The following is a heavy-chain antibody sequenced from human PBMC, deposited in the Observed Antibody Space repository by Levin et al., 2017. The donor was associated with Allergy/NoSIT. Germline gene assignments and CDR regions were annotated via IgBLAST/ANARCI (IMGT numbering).Heavy chain of an antibody. CDR2: IIPIFGTA. V-gene: IGHV1-69*13. J-gene: IGHJ6*02. CDR3: ASPRGIVVVPAATRYYYYGMDV. CDR1: GGTFSSYA. D-gene: IGHD2-2*01. Sequence: ASVKVSCKASGGTFSSYAISWVRQAPGQGLEWMGGIIPIFGTANYAQKFQGRVTITADESTSTAYMELSSLRSEDTAVYYCASPRGIVVVPAATRYYYYGMDVWGQGTTVTVSS.